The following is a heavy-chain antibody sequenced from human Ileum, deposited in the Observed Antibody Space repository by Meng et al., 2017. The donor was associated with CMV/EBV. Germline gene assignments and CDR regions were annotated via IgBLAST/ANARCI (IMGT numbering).Heavy chain of an antibody. J-gene: IGHJ4*02. CDR3: ARGLDTSGYYSFFDF. Sequence: SGASITGSDWWNWVSQPPGKGLEWIGEISPRGSTNYNPSLKSRVTISADKSKNQFSLNLNSVTAADTAVYYCARGLDTSGYYSFFDFWGQGTLVTVSS. V-gene: IGHV4-4*02. CDR1: GASITGSDW. D-gene: IGHD3-22*01. CDR2: ISPRGST.